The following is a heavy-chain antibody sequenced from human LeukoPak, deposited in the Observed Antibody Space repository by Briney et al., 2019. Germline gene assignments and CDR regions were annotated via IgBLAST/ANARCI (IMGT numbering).Heavy chain of an antibody. CDR2: INHSGST. J-gene: IGHJ5*02. CDR3: ARDHGLGYCSGGSCYSSDWFDP. V-gene: IGHV4-34*01. Sequence: PSETLSLTCAVYGGSFSGYYWSWIRQPPGKGLEWIGEINHSGSTNYNPSLKSRVTISVDTSKNQFSLKLSSVTAADTAVYYCARDHGLGYCSGGSCYSSDWFDPWGQGTLVTVSS. CDR1: GGSFSGYY. D-gene: IGHD2-15*01.